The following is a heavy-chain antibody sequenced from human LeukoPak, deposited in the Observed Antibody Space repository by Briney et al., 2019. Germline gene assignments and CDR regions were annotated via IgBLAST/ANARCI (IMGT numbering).Heavy chain of an antibody. Sequence: GASVKVSCKASGYTFTSYGISWVRQAPGQGLEWMGWISAYNGNTNYAQKLQGRVTMTTDTSTSTAYMELRSLRSDDTAVYYCARDATIFGVVISPTFDYWGQGTLVTVSS. CDR1: GYTFTSYG. CDR3: ARDATIFGVVISPTFDY. J-gene: IGHJ4*02. D-gene: IGHD3-3*01. V-gene: IGHV1-18*01. CDR2: ISAYNGNT.